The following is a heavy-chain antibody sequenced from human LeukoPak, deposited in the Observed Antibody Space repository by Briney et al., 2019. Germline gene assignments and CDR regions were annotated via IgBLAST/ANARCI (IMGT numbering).Heavy chain of an antibody. CDR2: INPSGGST. Sequence: ASVKVSCKASGYTFTSYYMHWVRQAPGQGLEWMGIINPSGGSTSYAQKFQGRVTMTRDTSTSTVYMELSSLRSEDTAVHYCARDLARGYPVYYFDYWGQGTLVTVSS. J-gene: IGHJ4*02. CDR1: GYTFTSYY. CDR3: ARDLARGYPVYYFDY. V-gene: IGHV1-46*01. D-gene: IGHD5-12*01.